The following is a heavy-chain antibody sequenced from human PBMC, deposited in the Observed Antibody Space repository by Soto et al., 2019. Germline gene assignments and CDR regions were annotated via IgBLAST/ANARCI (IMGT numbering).Heavy chain of an antibody. CDR3: AKRCNSGWFPLNDAFDI. V-gene: IGHV3-74*01. CDR2: INSDGSAT. J-gene: IGHJ3*02. Sequence: EVQLVESGGGLIQPGGSLRLSCAASGFTFSTYWMNWVRQAPGKGLVWVSRINSDGSATTYADSVKGRFTISRDNAKNTVYLQMTIPSANDTAVYFFAKRCNSGWFPLNDAFDIWRQGTMVTVCS. CDR1: GFTFSTYW. D-gene: IGHD6-19*01.